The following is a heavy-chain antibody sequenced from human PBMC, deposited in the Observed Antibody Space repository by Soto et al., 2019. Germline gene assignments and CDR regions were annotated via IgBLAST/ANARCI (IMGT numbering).Heavy chain of an antibody. V-gene: IGHV3-53*01. J-gene: IGHJ4*02. D-gene: IGHD2-15*01. CDR1: GFSGSTNY. Sequence: GGSLSLSCTAAGFSGSTNYMVWVRQAPGKGLEWVSVIYSGGGTYYAGSVKGRFTISRDNSKNTLYLQMNSLRAEDTAVYYCATHSGGYWGQRTLVTVSS. CDR2: IYSGGGT. CDR3: ATHSGGY.